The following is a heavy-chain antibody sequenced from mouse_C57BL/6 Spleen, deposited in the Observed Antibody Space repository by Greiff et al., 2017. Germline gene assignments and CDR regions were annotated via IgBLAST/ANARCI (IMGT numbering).Heavy chain of an antibody. CDR1: GYTFTDYY. Sequence: VQLQESGAELVRPGASVKLSCKASGYTFTDYYINWVKQRPGQGLEWIARIYPGSGNTYYNEKFKGKATLTAEKSSSTAYLQLSSLTAEDSAVYFCARGGSSGMAYWGQGTLVTVSA. CDR2: IYPGSGNT. D-gene: IGHD3-2*02. J-gene: IGHJ3*01. V-gene: IGHV1-76*01. CDR3: ARGGSSGMAY.